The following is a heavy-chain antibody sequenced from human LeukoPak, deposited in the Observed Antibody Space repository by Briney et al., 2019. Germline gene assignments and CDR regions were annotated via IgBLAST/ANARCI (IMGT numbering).Heavy chain of an antibody. Sequence: SVKVSCKASGGTFSSYVISWVRQAPGQGLEWMGGIIPIFGTANYAQKFQGRVTITADESTSTAYMELSSLRSEDTAVYYCARANDHRRKKYYYYYYMDVWGKGTTVTVSS. CDR3: ARANDHRRKKYYYYYYMDV. CDR2: IIPIFGTA. D-gene: IGHD1-1*01. J-gene: IGHJ6*03. CDR1: GGTFSSYV. V-gene: IGHV1-69*13.